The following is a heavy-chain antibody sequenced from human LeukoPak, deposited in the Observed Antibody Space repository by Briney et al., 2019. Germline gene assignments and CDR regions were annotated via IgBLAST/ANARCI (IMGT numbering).Heavy chain of an antibody. V-gene: IGHV3-33*01. CDR3: AREGGYDPYFDY. J-gene: IGHJ4*02. CDR2: IWYDGSNK. Sequence: AGRSLRLSCAASGFTFGSYGMHWVRQAPGKGLEWVAIIWYDGSNKYYADSVKGRFTISRDNSKNTLYLQMNSLRAEDTAVYYCAREGGYDPYFDYWGQGTLVTVSS. D-gene: IGHD5-12*01. CDR1: GFTFGSYG.